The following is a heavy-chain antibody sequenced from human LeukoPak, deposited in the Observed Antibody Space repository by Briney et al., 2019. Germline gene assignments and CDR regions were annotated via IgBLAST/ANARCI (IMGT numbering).Heavy chain of an antibody. Sequence: PGRSLRLSCAASGFTFSSYAMHWVRQAPGKGLEWVAVISYDGSNKYYADSVKGRFTISRDNSKNTLYLQMNSLRAEDTAVYYCARESFDWGQGTLVTVSS. V-gene: IGHV3-30-3*01. J-gene: IGHJ4*02. CDR1: GFTFSSYA. D-gene: IGHD1-26*01. CDR3: ARESFD. CDR2: ISYDGSNK.